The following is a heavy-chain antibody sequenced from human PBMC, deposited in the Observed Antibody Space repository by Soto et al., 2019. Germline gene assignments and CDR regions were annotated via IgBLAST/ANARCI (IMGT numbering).Heavy chain of an antibody. D-gene: IGHD6-19*01. V-gene: IGHV4-39*01. Sequence: PSETLSLTCTVSGGSISSSGYYWTWIRQPPWKGLEWIGRISYSGSTYYNPSLKSRVTISVDTSENQFSLKLSSVTAAATAVYYCEIRNSRGWSHTFDYWGQGXLVTVSS. CDR3: EIRNSRGWSHTFDY. CDR2: ISYSGST. J-gene: IGHJ4*02. CDR1: GGSISSSGYY.